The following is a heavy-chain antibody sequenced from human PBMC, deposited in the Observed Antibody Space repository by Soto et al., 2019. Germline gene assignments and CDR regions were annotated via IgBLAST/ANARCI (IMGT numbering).Heavy chain of an antibody. Sequence: RASVKVSCKASGYTFTSYDINWVRQATGQGLEWMGWMNPNSGNTGYAQKFQGRVTMTRNTSISTAYMELSSLRSEDTAVYYCARGPYYDFWSGYPRGMDVWGQGTTVTVSS. D-gene: IGHD3-3*01. V-gene: IGHV1-8*01. CDR1: GYTFTSYD. J-gene: IGHJ6*02. CDR3: ARGPYYDFWSGYPRGMDV. CDR2: MNPNSGNT.